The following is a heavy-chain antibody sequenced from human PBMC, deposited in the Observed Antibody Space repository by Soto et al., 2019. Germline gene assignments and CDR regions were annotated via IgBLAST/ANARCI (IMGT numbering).Heavy chain of an antibody. D-gene: IGHD3-3*01. CDR1: AGSFGHYY. J-gene: IGHJ6*02. CDR3: PRGGPFWSGVYGMDV. V-gene: IGHV4-34*01. Sequence: YETLSLTCDVYAGSFGHYYWNWIRQSPGKGLEWIGKIKHIGNSNYNPSFRSRVSISVDMPKNQFSLMLTSVTAADTAVYYCPRGGPFWSGVYGMDVWGQGTTVTVSS. CDR2: IKHIGNS.